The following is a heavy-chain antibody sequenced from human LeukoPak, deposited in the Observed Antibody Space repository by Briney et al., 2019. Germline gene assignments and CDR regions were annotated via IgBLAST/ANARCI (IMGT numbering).Heavy chain of an antibody. CDR2: IDSTSTYI. CDR3: ARDSLVGSTTPVFDY. D-gene: IGHD1-26*01. J-gene: IGHJ4*02. CDR1: GFTFSSYS. Sequence: GGSLRLSCAASGFTFSSYSMNWVRQAPGKGLEWVSSIDSTSTYIYYADSVKGRFTISRDNAKNSLYLQMDSLRAEDTAVYYCARDSLVGSTTPVFDYWGQGTLVTVSS. V-gene: IGHV3-21*04.